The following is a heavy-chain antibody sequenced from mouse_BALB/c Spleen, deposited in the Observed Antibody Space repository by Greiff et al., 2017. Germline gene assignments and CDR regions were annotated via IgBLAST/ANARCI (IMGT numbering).Heavy chain of an antibody. D-gene: IGHD1-2*01. CDR1: GFSLTSYG. CDR3: AKKSYGYVGYCAMDY. V-gene: IGHV2-2*02. CDR2: IWSGGST. J-gene: IGHJ4*01. Sequence: VQGVESGPGLVQPSQCLSITCTVSGFSLTSYGVHWVRQSPGKGLEWLEVIWSGGSTDYNAAFISRLSISKDNSKSQVFFKMNSLQANDTAIYYCAKKSYGYVGYCAMDYWGQGTSVTVSS.